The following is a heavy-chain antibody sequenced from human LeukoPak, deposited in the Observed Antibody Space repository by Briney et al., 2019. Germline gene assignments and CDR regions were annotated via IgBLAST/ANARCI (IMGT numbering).Heavy chain of an antibody. CDR1: GFTFSSYS. Sequence: GGSLRLSCAASGFTFSSYSMNWVRQAPGKGLEWVSSISSSSSYIYYADSVKGRFTISRDNAKNSLYLQMNSLRAEDTAVYYCASNNWFGEGGYYYYGMDVWGQGTTVTVSS. CDR2: ISSSSSYI. D-gene: IGHD3-10*01. V-gene: IGHV3-21*01. CDR3: ASNNWFGEGGYYYYGMDV. J-gene: IGHJ6*02.